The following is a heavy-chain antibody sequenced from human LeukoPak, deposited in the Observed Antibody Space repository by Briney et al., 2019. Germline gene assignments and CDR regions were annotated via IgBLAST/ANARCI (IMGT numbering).Heavy chain of an antibody. CDR3: ARAAYVWGSYRYYFDY. J-gene: IGHJ4*02. D-gene: IGHD3-16*02. CDR1: GYTFTSYG. Sequence: ASVKVSCKASGYTFTSYGISWVRQAPGQGVEWMGWISAYNGNTNYAQKLQGRVTMTTDTSTSTAYMELRSLRSDDTAVYYCARAAYVWGSYRYYFDYWGQGTLVTVSS. CDR2: ISAYNGNT. V-gene: IGHV1-18*01.